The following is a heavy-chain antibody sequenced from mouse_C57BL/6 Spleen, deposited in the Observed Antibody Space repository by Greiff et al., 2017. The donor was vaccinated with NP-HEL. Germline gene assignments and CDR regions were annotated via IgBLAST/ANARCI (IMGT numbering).Heavy chain of an antibody. V-gene: IGHV5-4*01. J-gene: IGHJ1*03. Sequence: EVKVVESGGGLVKPGGSLKLSCAASGFTFSSYAMSWVRQTPEKRLEWVATISDGGSYTYYPDNVKGRFTISRDNAKNNLYLQMSHLKSEDTAMYYCARESTVVAKGFDVWGTGTTVTVSS. D-gene: IGHD1-1*01. CDR2: ISDGGSYT. CDR3: ARESTVVAKGFDV. CDR1: GFTFSSYA.